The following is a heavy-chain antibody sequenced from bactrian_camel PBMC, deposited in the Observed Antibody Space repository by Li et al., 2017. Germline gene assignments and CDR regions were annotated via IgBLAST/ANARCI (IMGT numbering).Heavy chain of an antibody. CDR2: LDSDGSP. Sequence: DVQLVESGGGSVQPGGSLRLSCAASGYVGRHNICSGWFRQTPGKAREWIAALDSDGSPSYADSVKGRFTMSQDNAKNTWYLQVNSLQPDDTALYYCAAAVGHASDACLSASSATYNYWGQGTQVTVS. CDR1: GYVGRHNIC. J-gene: IGHJ4*01. CDR3: AAAVGHASDACLSASSATYNY. D-gene: IGHD1*01. V-gene: IGHV3S67*01.